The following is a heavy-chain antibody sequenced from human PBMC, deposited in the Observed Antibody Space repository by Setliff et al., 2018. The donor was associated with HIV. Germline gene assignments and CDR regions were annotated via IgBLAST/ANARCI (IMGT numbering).Heavy chain of an antibody. Sequence: SETLSLTCSVSGGSISSSNYYGGWIRQPPGKGLEWIGSFSYSGNTYYNPSLRRRVTISVDTSKNQFSLKLSSVTAADTAVYYCARQGDGYNLYHVYYFDYWGQGTLVTVSS. V-gene: IGHV4-39*01. CDR3: ARQGDGYNLYHVYYFDY. CDR1: GGSISSSNYY. CDR2: FSYSGNT. D-gene: IGHD5-12*01. J-gene: IGHJ4*02.